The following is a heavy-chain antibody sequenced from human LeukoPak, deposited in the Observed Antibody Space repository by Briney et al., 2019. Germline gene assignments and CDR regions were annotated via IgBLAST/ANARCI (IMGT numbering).Heavy chain of an antibody. D-gene: IGHD2-21*01. CDR3: ARVDSGNSVATGWFDP. J-gene: IGHJ5*02. CDR1: GGTFSNYA. Sequence: SVKVSCTASGGTFSNYAFSWVRQAPGPGLEWVGRIIPFLGVPNYARKFQGRVTITADKSTSTASMELSSLRSEDTAVYYCARVDSGNSVATGWFDPWGQGTLVTVSS. CDR2: IIPFLGVP. V-gene: IGHV1-69*04.